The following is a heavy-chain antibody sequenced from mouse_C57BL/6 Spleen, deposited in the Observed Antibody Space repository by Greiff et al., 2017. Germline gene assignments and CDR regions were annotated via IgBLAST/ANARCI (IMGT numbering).Heavy chain of an antibody. CDR2: IWRGGST. CDR3: AKGGNYAMDY. Sequence: QVQLQQSGPGLVQPSQSLSITCTVSGFSLPSSGVHWVRQSPGTGLEWLGVIWRGGSTDYNAAFMSRLSITKDNSKSQVFFKMNSLQADDTAIYYCAKGGNYAMDYWGQGTSVTVSS. CDR1: GFSLPSSG. J-gene: IGHJ4*01. V-gene: IGHV2-5*01.